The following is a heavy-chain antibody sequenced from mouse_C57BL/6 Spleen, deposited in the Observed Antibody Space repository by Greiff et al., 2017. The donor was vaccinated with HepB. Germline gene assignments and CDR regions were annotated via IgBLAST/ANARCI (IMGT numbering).Heavy chain of an antibody. V-gene: IGHV5-16*01. CDR3: ARDEGYWGYAMDY. Sequence: EVHLVESEGGLVQPGSSMKLSCTASGFTFSDYYMAWVRQVPEKGLEWVANINYDGSSTYYLDSLKSRFIISRDNAKNSLYLQMSSLKSEDTATYYCARDEGYWGYAMDYWGQGTSVTVSS. J-gene: IGHJ4*01. D-gene: IGHD4-1*01. CDR2: INYDGSST. CDR1: GFTFSDYY.